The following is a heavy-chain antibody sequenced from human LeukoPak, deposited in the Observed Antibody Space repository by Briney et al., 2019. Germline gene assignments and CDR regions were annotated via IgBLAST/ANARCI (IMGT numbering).Heavy chain of an antibody. CDR3: ARVIAAAGTDY. Sequence: SQTLSLTCTVSGGSVSSGGYYWSWIPRHPGKGLEWIGYIYYSGNTYYNPSLKSRVTISVDTSKNQFSLKLSSVTAADTAVYYCARVIAAAGTDYWGQGTLVTVSS. D-gene: IGHD6-13*01. CDR2: IYYSGNT. J-gene: IGHJ4*02. CDR1: GGSVSSGGYY. V-gene: IGHV4-31*03.